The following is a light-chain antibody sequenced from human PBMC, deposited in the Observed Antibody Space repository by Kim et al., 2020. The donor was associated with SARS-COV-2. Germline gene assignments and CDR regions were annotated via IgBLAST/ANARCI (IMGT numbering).Light chain of an antibody. J-gene: IGLJ2*01. CDR3: HSYDSNNHVV. V-gene: IGLV6-57*03. CDR2: ENI. Sequence: KPVTLSGTPSSGGIASNYVQWCQKSPSSAPTTVIVENIQRPTGVPDRFSGSIDSSSNSASLTISGLKTEDEADYYCHSYDSNNHVVFGGGTQLTVL. CDR1: SGGIASNY.